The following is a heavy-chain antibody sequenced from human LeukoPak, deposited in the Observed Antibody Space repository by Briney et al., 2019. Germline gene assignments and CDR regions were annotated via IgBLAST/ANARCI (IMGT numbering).Heavy chain of an antibody. D-gene: IGHD4-17*01. CDR2: IYSSGST. Sequence: PSETLSLTCNVSGGSLSSHYWSGIRQPAGEGLERIVHIYSSGSTIYNPSLKSRVTISVDKSKNQFSLKLSSVTAADTAVYYCARDDTTVTTLSNYYYMDVWGKGTTVTVSS. CDR3: ARDDTTVTTLSNYYYMDV. CDR1: GGSLSSHY. V-gene: IGHV4-4*07. J-gene: IGHJ6*03.